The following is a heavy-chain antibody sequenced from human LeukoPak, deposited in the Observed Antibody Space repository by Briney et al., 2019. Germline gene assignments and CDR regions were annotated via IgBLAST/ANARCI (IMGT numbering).Heavy chain of an antibody. J-gene: IGHJ4*01. D-gene: IGHD2-8*02. CDR2: IYYSGST. CDR3: GRYWGGRFDY. Sequence: SQTLSLTCIVSGRSISSYYWNWVRQPQGKVLEWIGYIYYSGSTNYNPSLKSRVTISVDTAKNQLSLKLSSVNAAARAVHYFGRYWGGRFDYWGEGTLVTVSS. CDR1: GRSISSYY. V-gene: IGHV4-59*01.